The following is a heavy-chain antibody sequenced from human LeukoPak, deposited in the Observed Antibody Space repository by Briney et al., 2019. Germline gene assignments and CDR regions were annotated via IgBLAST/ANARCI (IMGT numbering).Heavy chain of an antibody. J-gene: IGHJ4*02. Sequence: QPGGSLRLSCAASGFTFSSYWMHWVRQGPGKGLVWVSRINSGGSSTSYADSVKGRFTISRDNAKSTLFLQMNSLRDEDTAVYYCARGVGATTVDYWGQGTLVTVSS. CDR3: ARGVGATTVDY. CDR2: INSGGSST. V-gene: IGHV3-74*01. D-gene: IGHD1-26*01. CDR1: GFTFSSYW.